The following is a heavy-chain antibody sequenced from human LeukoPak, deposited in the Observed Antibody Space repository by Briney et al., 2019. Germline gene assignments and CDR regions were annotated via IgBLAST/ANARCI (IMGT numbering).Heavy chain of an antibody. Sequence: ASVKVSCKASGYTFTGYYMHWVRQAPGQGLEWIGWINPNSGGTNYAQKFQGGVTMTRDTSISTAYMELSRLRSDDTAVYYCARTRDSSFGAWYYFDYWGQGTLVTVSS. J-gene: IGHJ4*02. V-gene: IGHV1-2*02. CDR1: GYTFTGYY. D-gene: IGHD3-22*01. CDR2: INPNSGGT. CDR3: ARTRDSSFGAWYYFDY.